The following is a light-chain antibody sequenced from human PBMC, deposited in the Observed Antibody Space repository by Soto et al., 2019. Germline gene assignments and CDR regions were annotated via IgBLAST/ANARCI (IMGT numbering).Light chain of an antibody. CDR1: QSVGNN. V-gene: IGKV3-15*01. CDR3: QPYGDGPLT. J-gene: IGKJ4*01. Sequence: EIVLNQSPATLYVSPGERATLSCRASQSVGNNFAWYQQKPVQAPRLLIFATSTRAAGVPARFSGSGSGTEFTLTISSLRSEDFAVYYCQPYGDGPLTFGGGAKVELE. CDR2: ATS.